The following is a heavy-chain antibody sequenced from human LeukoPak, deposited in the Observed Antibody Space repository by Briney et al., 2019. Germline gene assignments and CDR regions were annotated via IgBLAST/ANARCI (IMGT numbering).Heavy chain of an antibody. V-gene: IGHV3-53*01. CDR2: IYSGGST. D-gene: IGHD3-16*01. Sequence: GGSLRLSCAASGFTVSSNYMSWVRQAPGKGLEWVSVIYSGGSTYYADSVKGRFTISRDNSKNTLYLQMNSLRAEDTAVYYCAREMGEYYYYYMDVWGKGTTVTISS. J-gene: IGHJ6*03. CDR3: AREMGEYYYYYMDV. CDR1: GFTVSSNY.